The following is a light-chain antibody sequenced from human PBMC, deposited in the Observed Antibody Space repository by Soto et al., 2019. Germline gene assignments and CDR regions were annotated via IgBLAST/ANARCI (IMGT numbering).Light chain of an antibody. CDR3: AAWDDSLSGVV. V-gene: IGLV1-44*01. CDR1: SSNIGSNT. J-gene: IGLJ2*01. CDR2: SNN. Sequence: QSVLTQPPSVSGTPGQRVTISCSGSSSNIGSNTVHWYQQLPGTAPKLLIYSNNQRPSGVPDRFSGSKSGTSASLAISGLQSEDEADYYCAAWDDSLSGVVFGGGTKLTVL.